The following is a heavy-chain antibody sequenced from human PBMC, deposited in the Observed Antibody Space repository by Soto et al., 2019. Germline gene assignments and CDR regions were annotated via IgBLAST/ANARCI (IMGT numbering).Heavy chain of an antibody. CDR3: AKAQFQNYGDYYFDS. D-gene: IGHD4-17*01. CDR2: ISWNSGSI. Sequence: EVQLVESGGGLVQPGRSLRLSCAASGFTFGDYAMHWVRQAPGKGLEWVSGISWNSGSIGYADSVKGRFTISRDNAKNSRYLQMNSLRAEDTALYYCAKAQFQNYGDYYFDSWGQGTLVTVSS. CDR1: GFTFGDYA. V-gene: IGHV3-9*01. J-gene: IGHJ4*02.